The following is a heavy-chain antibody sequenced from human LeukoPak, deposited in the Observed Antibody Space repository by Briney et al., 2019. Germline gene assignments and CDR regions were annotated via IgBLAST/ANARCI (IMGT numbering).Heavy chain of an antibody. Sequence: PGGSLRLSCAASGFTFSSYAMHLVRQAPGKGLEWVAVISYDGSNKYYADSVKGRFTISRDNSKNTLYLQMNSLRAEDTAVYYCARSERFLEWLSQVDYWGQGTLVTVSS. J-gene: IGHJ4*02. CDR3: ARSERFLEWLSQVDY. V-gene: IGHV3-30-3*01. CDR2: ISYDGSNK. CDR1: GFTFSSYA. D-gene: IGHD3-3*01.